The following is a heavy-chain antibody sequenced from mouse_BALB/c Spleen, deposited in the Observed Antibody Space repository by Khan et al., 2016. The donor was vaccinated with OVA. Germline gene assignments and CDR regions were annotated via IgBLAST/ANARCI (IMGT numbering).Heavy chain of an antibody. CDR1: GFSLTSYG. V-gene: IGHV2-9*02. J-gene: IGHJ2*01. CDR3: ARLEDI. D-gene: IGHD1-3*01. Sequence: VELVESGPGLVAPSQSLSITCTVSGFSLTSYGVHWVRQPPGKGLEWLGVIWAGGSTNYNSALMSRLSISKDNSKSQVILKMNSLQAGDTAMYYCARLEDIWGQGTTLTVSS. CDR2: IWAGGST.